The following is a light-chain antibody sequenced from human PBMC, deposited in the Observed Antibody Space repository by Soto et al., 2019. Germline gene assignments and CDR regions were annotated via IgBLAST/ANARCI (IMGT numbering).Light chain of an antibody. Sequence: DIMLSQSPGTLSLSKGERATLSCRASQSVSSSNLAWYQQKPAQAPRLLIYAASRRAPGIPERFSGSGSGTDFTLTISRLEPEDFAVYYCPQYLTSPKTFGQGTMVDIK. V-gene: IGKV3-20*01. CDR2: AAS. J-gene: IGKJ1*01. CDR1: QSVSSSN. CDR3: PQYLTSPKT.